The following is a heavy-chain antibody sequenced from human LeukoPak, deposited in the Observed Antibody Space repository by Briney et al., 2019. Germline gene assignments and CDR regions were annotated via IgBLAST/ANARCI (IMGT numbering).Heavy chain of an antibody. CDR3: QRVTIFGVVIDFDY. J-gene: IGHJ4*02. V-gene: IGHV1-18*01. CDR2: ISLNNGNT. CDR1: GYAFDYYG. D-gene: IGHD3-3*01. Sequence: ASVNVSCKASGYAFDYYGITWVRQAAGQGLEWVGWISLNNGNTHYTKYAQKFQGRVTLTADTSTATAYMELRGLRSDDTAVYYCQRVTIFGVVIDFDYWGQGTLVAVSS.